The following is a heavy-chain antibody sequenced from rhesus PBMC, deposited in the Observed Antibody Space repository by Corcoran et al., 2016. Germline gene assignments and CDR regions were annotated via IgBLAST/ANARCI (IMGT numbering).Heavy chain of an antibody. D-gene: IGHD6-31*01. Sequence: QVQLQESGPGLVKPSETLSLTCAVSGGSISRSNWWSWIRQPPGKGLVWFGYISCSSGSTYYNPPLKARVPISTGTSKNQFSLKLSSVTAADTAVYYCARRSGWYYFDYWGPGVLVTVSS. CDR3: ARRSGWYYFDY. V-gene: IGHV4-65*01. CDR1: GGSISRSNW. J-gene: IGHJ4*01. CDR2: ISCSSGST.